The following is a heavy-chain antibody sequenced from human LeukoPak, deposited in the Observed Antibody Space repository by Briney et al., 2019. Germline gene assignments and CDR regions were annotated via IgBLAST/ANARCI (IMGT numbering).Heavy chain of an antibody. V-gene: IGHV3-7*01. D-gene: IGHD3-3*01. CDR2: IKQDGSEK. J-gene: IGHJ4*02. Sequence: GGSLRLSCAASGFTFSSYWMSWVRQAPGKGLEWVANIKQDGSEKYYVDSVKGRFTISRDNAKNSLYLQMNSLRAEDTAVYYCATDDFWSGYSFPPFDYWGQGTLVTVSP. CDR1: GFTFSSYW. CDR3: ATDDFWSGYSFPPFDY.